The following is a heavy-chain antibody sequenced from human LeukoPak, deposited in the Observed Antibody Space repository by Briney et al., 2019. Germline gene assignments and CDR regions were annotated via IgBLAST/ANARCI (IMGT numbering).Heavy chain of an antibody. CDR1: GFTFSTYS. CDR3: ARVYSGGWSLPFEY. D-gene: IGHD6-19*01. Sequence: PGGSLRLSCAASGFTFSTYSMHWVRQAPGKGLEWVAVMSYDGSNIYYADSVKGRFTISRDNSKNTLYLQMSSLRAEDTAIYYCARVYSGGWSLPFEYWGQGTLVTVSS. CDR2: MSYDGSNI. J-gene: IGHJ4*02. V-gene: IGHV3-30-3*01.